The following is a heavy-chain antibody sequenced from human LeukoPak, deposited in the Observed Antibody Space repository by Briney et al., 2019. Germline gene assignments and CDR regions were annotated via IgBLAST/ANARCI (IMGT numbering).Heavy chain of an antibody. CDR3: ARMHYDILTGYLNWFDP. D-gene: IGHD3-9*01. J-gene: IGHJ5*02. CDR1: GGSISSSSYY. Sequence: SETLSLTCTVSGGSISSSSYYWGWIRKPPGKGLEWIGSIYYSGSTYYNPSLKSRVTISVDTSKNQFSLKLSSVTAADTAVYYCARMHYDILTGYLNWFDPWGQGTLVTVSS. CDR2: IYYSGST. V-gene: IGHV4-39*07.